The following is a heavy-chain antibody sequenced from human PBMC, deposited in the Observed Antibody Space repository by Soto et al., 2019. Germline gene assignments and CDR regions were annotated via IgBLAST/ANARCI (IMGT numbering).Heavy chain of an antibody. D-gene: IGHD5-18*01. CDR3: ASHFIYSYGPSSPGKPFYYYYGMDV. J-gene: IGHJ6*02. V-gene: IGHV1-69*13. CDR2: IIPIFGTA. CDR1: GGTFSSYA. Sequence: GASVKVSCKASGGTFSSYAISWVRQAPGQGLEWMGGIIPIFGTANYAQKFQGRVTITADESTSTAYMELSSLRSEDTAVYYCASHFIYSYGPSSPGKPFYYYYGMDVWGQGTTVTVSS.